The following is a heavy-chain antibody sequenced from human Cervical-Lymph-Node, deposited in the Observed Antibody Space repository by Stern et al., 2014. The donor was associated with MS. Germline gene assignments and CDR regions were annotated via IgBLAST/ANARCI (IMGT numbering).Heavy chain of an antibody. J-gene: IGHJ5*02. CDR1: GYSFTKYW. Sequence: EVQLVESGAEVKKPGESLKISCRVSGYSFTKYWIAWVRQMPGKGLEWMGIIYPGDSDTRYSPSFQGQVTISVDKSISTAYLQWNSLKASDTAMYYCARRHPHPVVTGYGWFDTWGQGTLVTVSS. V-gene: IGHV5-51*01. CDR2: IYPGDSDT. D-gene: IGHD3-9*01. CDR3: ARRHPHPVVTGYGWFDT.